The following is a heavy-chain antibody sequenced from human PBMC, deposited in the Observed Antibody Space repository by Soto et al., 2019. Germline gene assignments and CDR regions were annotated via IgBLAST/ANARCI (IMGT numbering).Heavy chain of an antibody. Sequence: ASVKVSCKASGYTFTSYDMRWVRQAPGQGLEWMGIINSSNGSASYAQKLQGRVTMTRDTSTSTAYMELSSLRSDDTAVYYCARLNGSNMEVNFDHWGQGTMVTVYS. CDR2: INSSNGSA. CDR3: ARLNGSNMEVNFDH. V-gene: IGHV1-46*01. J-gene: IGHJ5*02. D-gene: IGHD1-26*01. CDR1: GYTFTSYD.